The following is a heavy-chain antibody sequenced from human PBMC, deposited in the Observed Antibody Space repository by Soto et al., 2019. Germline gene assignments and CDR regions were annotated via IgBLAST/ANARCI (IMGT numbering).Heavy chain of an antibody. J-gene: IGHJ5*02. D-gene: IGHD6-6*01. Sequence: GSLRLSCAASGFTFSSYAMSWVRQAPGKGLEWVSAISGSGGSTYYADSVKGRFTISRDNSKNTLYLQMNSLRAEDTAVYYCAKSQISGIAARRTWFDPWGQGTLVTVSS. V-gene: IGHV3-23*01. CDR1: GFTFSSYA. CDR2: ISGSGGST. CDR3: AKSQISGIAARRTWFDP.